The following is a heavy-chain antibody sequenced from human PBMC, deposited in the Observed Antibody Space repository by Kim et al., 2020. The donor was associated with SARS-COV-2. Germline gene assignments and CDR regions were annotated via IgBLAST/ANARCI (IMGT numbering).Heavy chain of an antibody. Sequence: NYNPSLKSRVTISVDKSKNQFSLKLSSVTAADTAVYYCASDGDSSALMGYWGQGTLVTVSS. CDR3: ASDGDSSALMGY. V-gene: IGHV4-4*02. J-gene: IGHJ4*02. D-gene: IGHD3-22*01.